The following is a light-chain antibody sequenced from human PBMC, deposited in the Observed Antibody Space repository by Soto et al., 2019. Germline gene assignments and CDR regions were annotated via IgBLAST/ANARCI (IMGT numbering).Light chain of an antibody. CDR2: EVS. Sequence: QSVLTQPASVSGSPGQSITISCTGTSSDVGGYNSVSWYQQHPGKAPKLMIYEVSNRPSGVSHRFSGSKSGNTASLTISGLQAEDEADYYCTSYTSSNIVIFGGGTKVTVL. J-gene: IGLJ2*01. CDR1: SSDVGGYNS. V-gene: IGLV2-14*01. CDR3: TSYTSSNIVI.